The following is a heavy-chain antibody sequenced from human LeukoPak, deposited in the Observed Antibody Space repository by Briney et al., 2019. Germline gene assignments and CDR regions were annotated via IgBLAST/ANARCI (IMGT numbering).Heavy chain of an antibody. J-gene: IGHJ4*02. Sequence: SETLSLTCAVYGGSFSGYYWSWIRQPPGKGLEWIGEINHSGSTNYNPSLKSRVTISVDTSKNQFSLKLSSVTAADTAVYYCARALIPTYYYDSSGPGDQHVVPYFDYWGQGTLVTVSS. CDR2: INHSGST. D-gene: IGHD3-22*01. CDR3: ARALIPTYYYDSSGPGDQHVVPYFDY. CDR1: GGSFSGYY. V-gene: IGHV4-34*01.